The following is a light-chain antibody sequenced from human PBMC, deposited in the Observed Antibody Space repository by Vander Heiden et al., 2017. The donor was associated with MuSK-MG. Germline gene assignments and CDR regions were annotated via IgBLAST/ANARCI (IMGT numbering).Light chain of an antibody. CDR3: SSYSDTGTPVI. CDR1: SSDIGDYNF. V-gene: IGLV2-14*03. J-gene: IGLJ2*01. CDR2: DVI. Sequence: QSALTQPAQLSGSPGQSITISCTGTSSDIGDYNFVSWYQQHPGRAPRLIIFDVIQRPSGLSDRFSASKSGYTASLTISGLLAEDEAHYYCSSYSDTGTPVIFGGGTKLTVL.